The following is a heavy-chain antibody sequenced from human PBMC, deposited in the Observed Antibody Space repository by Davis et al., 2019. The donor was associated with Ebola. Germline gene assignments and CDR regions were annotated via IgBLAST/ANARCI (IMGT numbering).Heavy chain of an antibody. V-gene: IGHV3-23*01. J-gene: IGHJ3*01. D-gene: IGHD6-19*01. Sequence: GESLKISCAAPGFVFSNYFMSRSRRAPGKGLEWFSTLGLRADTYYADSVKGRFTISRDNSKNTLHLQMNSLRVEDTAIYYCAKDTSNVWFDVWGQGTMVTVAS. CDR2: LGLRADT. CDR1: GFVFSNYF. CDR3: AKDTSNVWFDV.